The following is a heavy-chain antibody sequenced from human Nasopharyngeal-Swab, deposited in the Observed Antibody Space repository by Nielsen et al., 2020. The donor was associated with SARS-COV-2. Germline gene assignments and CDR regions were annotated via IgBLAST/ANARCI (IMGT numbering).Heavy chain of an antibody. J-gene: IGHJ6*02. Sequence: GGSLRLSCAASGFSFRSYGMHWVRQAPGKGLAWVAVISYDGSNKDYADSVKGRFTISRDNSKNTLYLRTNSLRADDTAVYYCARGTIFGVVKRGPRDYYGMDVWGQGTTVTVSS. V-gene: IGHV3-30*03. CDR3: ARGTIFGVVKRGPRDYYGMDV. CDR2: ISYDGSNK. D-gene: IGHD3-3*01. CDR1: GFSFRSYG.